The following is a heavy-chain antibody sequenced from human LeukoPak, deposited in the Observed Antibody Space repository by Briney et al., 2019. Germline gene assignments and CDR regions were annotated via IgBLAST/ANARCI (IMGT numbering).Heavy chain of an antibody. D-gene: IGHD2-2*01. CDR1: GGSISSYY. V-gene: IGHV4-59*01. CDR3: ARDLRGYCSSTSCSPRGDY. J-gene: IGHJ4*02. Sequence: SETLSLTCTVSGGSISSYYWSWIRQPPGKGLEWIGYIYYSRSTNYNPSLESRVTISVDTSKSQFSLKLSSVTAADTAVYYCARDLRGYCSSTSCSPRGDYWGQGTLVTVSS. CDR2: IYYSRST.